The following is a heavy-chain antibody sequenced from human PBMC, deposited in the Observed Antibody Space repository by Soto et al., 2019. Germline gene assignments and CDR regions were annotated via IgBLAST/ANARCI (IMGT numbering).Heavy chain of an antibody. V-gene: IGHV1-69*13. CDR3: AGDYDSSGYYYDY. J-gene: IGHJ4*02. Sequence: SVKVSCKASGGTLSSYAISWVRQAPGQGLEWMGGIIPIFGTANYAQKFQGRVTITADESTSTAYMELSSLRSEDTAVYYCAGDYDSSGYYYDYWGQGTLVTVSS. D-gene: IGHD3-22*01. CDR1: GGTLSSYA. CDR2: IIPIFGTA.